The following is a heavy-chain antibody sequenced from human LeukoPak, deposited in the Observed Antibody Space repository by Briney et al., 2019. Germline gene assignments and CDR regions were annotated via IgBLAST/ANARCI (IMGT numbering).Heavy chain of an antibody. Sequence: GGSLRLSCAASGFIFSSYWMSWVRQAPGKGLEWVANIKQDGSEKYYVDSVKGRFTISRDNAKNSLYLQMNSLRAEDTAVYYCAKEGGTTVTFFDYWGQGTLVTVSS. CDR2: IKQDGSEK. D-gene: IGHD4-17*01. CDR3: AKEGGTTVTFFDY. J-gene: IGHJ4*02. CDR1: GFIFSSYW. V-gene: IGHV3-7*01.